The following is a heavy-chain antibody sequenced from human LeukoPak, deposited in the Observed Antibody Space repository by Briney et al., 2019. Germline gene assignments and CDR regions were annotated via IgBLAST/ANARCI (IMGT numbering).Heavy chain of an antibody. CDR1: GFPFSSYA. CDR3: ARARVGDPTDY. CDR2: VHGDGNNI. V-gene: IGHV3-74*01. D-gene: IGHD1-26*01. J-gene: IGHJ4*02. Sequence: GGSLRLSCAASGFPFSSYALYWVRQAPGEGLVWVSRVHGDGNNIGYADFVEGRFTISRDNAKNTLYLEMSSLRREDTAVYYCARARVGDPTDYWGQGTLVTVSS.